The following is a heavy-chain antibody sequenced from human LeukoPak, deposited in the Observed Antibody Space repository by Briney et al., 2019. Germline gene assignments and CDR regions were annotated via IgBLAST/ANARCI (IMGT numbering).Heavy chain of an antibody. V-gene: IGHV1-69-2*01. J-gene: IGHJ4*02. CDR1: GYTFTDYY. D-gene: IGHD3-22*01. CDR3: ATVTRYYYDSSGYYY. CDR2: VDPEDGET. Sequence: ASVKISCKVSGYTFTDYYMRWVQQAPGKGLEWMGLVDPEDGETIYAEKFQGRATITADTSTDTAYMELSSLRSEDTAVYYCATVTRYYYDSSGYYYWGQGTLVTVSS.